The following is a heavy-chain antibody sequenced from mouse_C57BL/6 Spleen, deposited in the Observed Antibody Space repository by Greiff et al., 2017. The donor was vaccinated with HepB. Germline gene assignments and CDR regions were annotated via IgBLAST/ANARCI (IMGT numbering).Heavy chain of an antibody. D-gene: IGHD4-1*02. CDR3: TTYQLGRAWFAY. J-gene: IGHJ3*01. CDR1: GFNIKDYY. V-gene: IGHV14-1*01. CDR2: IDPEDGDT. Sequence: EVKLQESGAELVRPGASVKLSCTASGFNIKDYYMHWVKQRPEQGLEWIGRIDPEDGDTEYAPKFQGKATMTADTSSNTAYLQLSSLTSEDTAVYYCTTYQLGRAWFAYWGQGTLVTVSA.